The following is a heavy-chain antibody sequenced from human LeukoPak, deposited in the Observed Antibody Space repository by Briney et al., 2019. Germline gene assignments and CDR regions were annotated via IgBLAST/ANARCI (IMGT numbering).Heavy chain of an antibody. CDR1: GGSISSYY. J-gene: IGHJ3*02. CDR3: ARDLYYYDSSGTDAFDI. Sequence: SETLSLTCTVSGGSISSYYWSWIRQPPGKGLEWIGYIYYSGSTNYNPSLKSRVTISVDTSKSQFSLKLSSVTAADTAVYYCARDLYYYDSSGTDAFDIWGQGTMVTVSS. D-gene: IGHD3-22*01. CDR2: IYYSGST. V-gene: IGHV4-59*01.